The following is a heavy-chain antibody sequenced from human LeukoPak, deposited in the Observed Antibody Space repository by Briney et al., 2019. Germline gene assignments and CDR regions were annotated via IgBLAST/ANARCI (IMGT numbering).Heavy chain of an antibody. J-gene: IGHJ6*02. D-gene: IGHD3-3*02. CDR1: GVSISSGDYY. CDR2: IYYNGRT. CDR3: ARSRIFYYYGMDV. V-gene: IGHV4-30-4*01. Sequence: PSETLSLTCTVSGVSISSGDYYWSWIRQPPGRGLEWIGYIYYNGRTYHNPSLKSRVTISVDTSKNQFSLKLSSVTGADTAVYSCARSRIFYYYGMDVWGQGTTVTVSS.